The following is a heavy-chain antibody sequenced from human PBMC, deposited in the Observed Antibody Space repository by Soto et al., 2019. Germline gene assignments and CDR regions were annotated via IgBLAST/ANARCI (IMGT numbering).Heavy chain of an antibody. CDR2: INAGNGNT. CDR1: GYTFTSYA. D-gene: IGHD2-2*01. CDR3: ARDATQVVTAAMYNWFDT. V-gene: IGHV1-3*01. J-gene: IGHJ5*02. Sequence: ASVKVSCKASGYTFTSYAMHWVRQAPGQRLEWMGWINAGNGNTKYSQKFQGRVTITRDTSASTAYMELSSLRSEDTAVYYCARDATQVVTAAMYNWFDTWGQGTLVTVSS.